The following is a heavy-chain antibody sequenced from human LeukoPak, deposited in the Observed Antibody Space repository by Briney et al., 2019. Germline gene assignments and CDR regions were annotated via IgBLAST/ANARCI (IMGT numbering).Heavy chain of an antibody. V-gene: IGHV4-34*01. CDR3: ARSRVGSYYYDSSAYVDY. Sequence: SETLSLTCAVYGGSFSGYYWSWIRQPPGKGLEWIGEINHSGSTNYNPSLKSRVTISVDTSKNQFSLKLSSVTAADTAVYYCARSRVGSYYYDSSAYVDYWGQGTLVTASS. CDR2: INHSGST. J-gene: IGHJ4*02. CDR1: GGSFSGYY. D-gene: IGHD3-22*01.